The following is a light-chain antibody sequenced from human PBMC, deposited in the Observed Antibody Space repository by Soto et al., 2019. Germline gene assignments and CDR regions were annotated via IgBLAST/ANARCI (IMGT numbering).Light chain of an antibody. V-gene: IGLV2-14*03. CDR1: SSPLGIYNY. CDR3: SLYTSSAVV. Sequence: QAALTQPASVTGSPGQSITISCSATSSPLGIYNYVSWYQQHPGKAPKLMIYAFSNRPSGVSNRFSGSKSGNTASLTLSGLQAEDEADYYCSLYTSSAVVFGGGTKLTVL. J-gene: IGLJ2*01. CDR2: AFS.